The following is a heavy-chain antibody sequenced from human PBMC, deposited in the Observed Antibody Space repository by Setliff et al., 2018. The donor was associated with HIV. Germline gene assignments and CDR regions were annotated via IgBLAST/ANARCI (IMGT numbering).Heavy chain of an antibody. CDR3: ARDPPGGSYPYYFDY. CDR1: GFTFSSYG. D-gene: IGHD1-26*01. J-gene: IGHJ4*02. Sequence: LRLSCAASGFTFSSYGMHWVRQAPGKGLEWVAVIWYDGSNKYYADSVKGRFTISRDNSKNTLYLQMNSLRAEDTAVYYCARDPPGGSYPYYFDYWGQGTLVTVSS. CDR2: IWYDGSNK. V-gene: IGHV3-33*01.